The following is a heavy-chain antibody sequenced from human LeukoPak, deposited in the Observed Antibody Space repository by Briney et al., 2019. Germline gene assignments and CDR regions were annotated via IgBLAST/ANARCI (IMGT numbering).Heavy chain of an antibody. D-gene: IGHD3-9*01. V-gene: IGHV3-48*02. CDR1: GFIFRSYS. Sequence: GGSLRLSCAASGFIFRSYSMNWVRQAPGKGLEWISYISRSGSSIYYADSAEGRFIISRDDAKNSLYLQMNDLRDEDRAVYYCANILPPRGLQKDYYYYYGMDVWGQGTTVTVSS. J-gene: IGHJ6*02. CDR3: ANILPPRGLQKDYYYYYGMDV. CDR2: ISRSGSSI.